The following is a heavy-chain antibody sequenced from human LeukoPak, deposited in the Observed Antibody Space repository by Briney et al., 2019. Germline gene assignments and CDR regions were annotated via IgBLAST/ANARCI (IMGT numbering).Heavy chain of an antibody. CDR1: GFTFNSYA. CDR3: AKDLGSFSPQWLVLPSSYYYGIDV. Sequence: GGSVRVSCAASGFTFNSYAMSWVRQAPGKGLEWVACISGNDGSTYYATSVNARFTISTDNSKNTLYLQTNTLTAEDTAVYYSAKDLGSFSPQWLVLPSSYYYGIDVWGQGTPVTVSS. V-gene: IGHV3-23*01. J-gene: IGHJ6*02. CDR2: ISGNDGST. D-gene: IGHD6-19*01.